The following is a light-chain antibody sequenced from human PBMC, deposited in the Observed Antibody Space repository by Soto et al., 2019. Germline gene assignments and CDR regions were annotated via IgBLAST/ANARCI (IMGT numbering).Light chain of an antibody. V-gene: IGKV1-9*01. CDR2: ETS. J-gene: IGKJ4*01. Sequence: VDRVTITCPASQGIDSYLAWYQKRQGKVPQLLIYETSILQSGISSRFSGSGSGTDLTITISSLEAEDCETYYCQQTRSYPPTFGEGTKVDIK. CDR3: QQTRSYPPT. CDR1: QGIDSY.